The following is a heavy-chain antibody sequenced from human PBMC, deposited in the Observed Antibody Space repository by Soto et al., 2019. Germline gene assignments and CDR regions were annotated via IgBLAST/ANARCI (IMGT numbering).Heavy chain of an antibody. V-gene: IGHV3-23*01. D-gene: IGHD2-15*01. CDR3: APHVSCSGGSCQYDAFAI. CDR1: GFTVSSHI. CDR2: ITTAGGT. Sequence: EVQVLESGGGLVQPGGSLRLSCEGSGFTVSSHIMTWIRQAPGKGPEWVATITTAGGTYYADSVKGRFAMSRDTSENTLYFQMNSLGAEDTGAYYCAPHVSCSGGSCQYDAFAIRGQGTMVTVSS. J-gene: IGHJ3*02.